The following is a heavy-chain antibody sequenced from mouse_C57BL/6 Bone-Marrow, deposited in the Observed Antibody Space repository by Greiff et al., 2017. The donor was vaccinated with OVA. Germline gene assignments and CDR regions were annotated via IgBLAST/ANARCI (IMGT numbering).Heavy chain of an antibody. CDR2: IDPSDSYT. CDR1: GYTFTSYW. V-gene: IGHV1-50*01. Sequence: VQLQQPGAELVKPGASVKLSCKASGYTFTSYWMQWVKQRPGQGLEWIGEIDPSDSYTNYNQKFKGKATLTVDTSSSTAYMQRSSLTSEDSAVYYCARRDWFAYWGQGTLVTVSA. J-gene: IGHJ3*01. CDR3: ARRDWFAY.